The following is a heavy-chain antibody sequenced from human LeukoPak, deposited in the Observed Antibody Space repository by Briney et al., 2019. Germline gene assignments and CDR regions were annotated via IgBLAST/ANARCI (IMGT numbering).Heavy chain of an antibody. D-gene: IGHD3-10*02. CDR1: GFTFSIYA. V-gene: IGHV3-23*01. CDR2: ISGSGGST. Sequence: GGSLRLSCAASGFTFSIYAMSWVRQAPGKGLEWVSAISGSGGSTYYADSVKGRFTISRDNSKNTLYLQMNSLRAEDTAVYYCAKPSSYGYYVRVPFDYWGQGTLVTVSS. J-gene: IGHJ4*02. CDR3: AKPSSYGYYVRVPFDY.